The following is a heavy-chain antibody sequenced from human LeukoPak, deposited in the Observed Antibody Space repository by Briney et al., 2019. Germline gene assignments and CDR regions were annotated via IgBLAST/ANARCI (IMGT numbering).Heavy chain of an antibody. V-gene: IGHV1-46*01. CDR3: ARDSKTSSLADP. J-gene: IGHJ5*02. Sequence: ASVKVSCKASGYTFTGYYMHWVRQAPGQGLEWMGIINPSGGSASYAQKFEGRVTMTRDTSTSTVYMELSSLRAEDTAVCYCARDSKTSSLADPWGQGTLVTVSS. D-gene: IGHD2-2*01. CDR2: INPSGGSA. CDR1: GYTFTGYY.